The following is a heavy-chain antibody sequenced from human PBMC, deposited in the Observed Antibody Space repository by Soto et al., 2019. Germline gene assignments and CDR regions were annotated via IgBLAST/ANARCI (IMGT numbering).Heavy chain of an antibody. V-gene: IGHV1-69*08. CDR3: ARDEREYYGSGSYYQTNY. CDR1: GGTFSSYT. D-gene: IGHD3-10*01. J-gene: IGHJ4*02. CDR2: IIPILGIA. Sequence: QVQLVQSGAEVKKPGSSVKVSCKASGGTFSSYTISWVRQAPGQGLEWMGRIIPILGIANYAQKFQGRVTITADKSTSTAYMELSSLRSEDTAVYYCARDEREYYGSGSYYQTNYWGQGTLVTVSS.